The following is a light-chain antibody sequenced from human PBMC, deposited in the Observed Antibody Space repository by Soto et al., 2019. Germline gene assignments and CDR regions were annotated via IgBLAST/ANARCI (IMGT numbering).Light chain of an antibody. CDR3: QSYDSSLSGPYV. CDR2: DNS. J-gene: IGLJ1*01. V-gene: IGLV1-40*01. Sequence: QSALTQPPSVSGAPGQRVTVSCSGSSSNIGAGYYVHWYQQLPGTAPKLLIYDNSNRPSGVPDRFSASKSGTSASLAITGLQAEDEADYYCQSYDSSLSGPYVFGTGTKVTVL. CDR1: SSNIGAGYY.